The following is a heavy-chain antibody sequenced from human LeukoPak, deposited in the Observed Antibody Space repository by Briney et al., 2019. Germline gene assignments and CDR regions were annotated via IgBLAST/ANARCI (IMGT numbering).Heavy chain of an antibody. CDR2: IYHSGST. J-gene: IGHJ4*02. CDR1: GGSISSGGYS. V-gene: IGHV4-30-2*01. D-gene: IGHD5-18*01. CDR3: ARQLGIPYVDC. Sequence: SETLSLTCAVSGGSISSGGYSWSWIRQPPGKGLEWIGYIYHSGSTYYNPSLKSRVTISVDRSKNQFSLKLSSVTAADTAVYYCARQLGIPYVDCWGQGTLVTVSS.